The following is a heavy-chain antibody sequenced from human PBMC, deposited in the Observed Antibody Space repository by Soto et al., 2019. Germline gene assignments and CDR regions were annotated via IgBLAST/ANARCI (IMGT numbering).Heavy chain of an antibody. V-gene: IGHV4-4*02. CDR3: ARHLGVPGTRGFDY. J-gene: IGHJ4*02. CDR2: ISHRGTP. Sequence: QVHLQESGPGLVEPSETLSLTCAVSGVSVSETYWWSWVRQPPGKGLEWIGEISHRGTPHYNASRWSLVSMATDTSRNQISLKLVSVTAADSASFFGARHLGVPGTRGFDYWGQGTLVTVSS. D-gene: IGHD6-13*01. CDR1: GVSVSETYW.